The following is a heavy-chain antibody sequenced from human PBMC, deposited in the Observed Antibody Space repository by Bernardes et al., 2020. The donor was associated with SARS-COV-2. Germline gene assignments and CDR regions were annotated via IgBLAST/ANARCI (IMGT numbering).Heavy chain of an antibody. CDR2: ISAYNGNT. D-gene: IGHD3-22*01. CDR3: AREHYYDSSGYYLEYYFDY. V-gene: IGHV1-18*01. Sequence: ASVKVSCKASGYTFTSYGISWVRQAPGQGLEWMGWISAYNGNTNYAQKLQGRVTMTTDTSTSTAYMELRSLRSDDTAVYYCAREHYYDSSGYYLEYYFDYWGQGTLVTVSS. J-gene: IGHJ4*02. CDR1: GYTFTSYG.